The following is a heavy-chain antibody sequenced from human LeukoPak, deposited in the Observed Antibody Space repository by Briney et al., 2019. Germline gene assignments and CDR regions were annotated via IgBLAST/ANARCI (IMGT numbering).Heavy chain of an antibody. J-gene: IGHJ4*02. Sequence: SETLSLTCTVSGGSISSYYWSWIRQPPGKGLEWIGYIYYSGSTNYNPSLKSRVTTSLDTARNQFSLKLSSVTAADTAVYYCARYGFYSFDDWGQGILVTVSS. D-gene: IGHD2-21*01. CDR3: ARYGFYSFDD. CDR2: IYYSGST. V-gene: IGHV4-59*01. CDR1: GGSISSYY.